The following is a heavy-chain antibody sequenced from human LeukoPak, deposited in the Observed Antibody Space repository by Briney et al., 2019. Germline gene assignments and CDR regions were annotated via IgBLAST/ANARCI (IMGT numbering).Heavy chain of an antibody. J-gene: IGHJ5*02. D-gene: IGHD2-2*01. V-gene: IGHV3-23*01. Sequence: PGGPLRLSCEPSGFTFSSFAMSWVPQAPGKGLEWVSAISGSGGRPYYADSVKGRFTISRDNSKNTLYLQMNSLRAEDTAVYYCAKETYCSSTSCLRTAPDKNWFDPWGQGTLVTVYS. CDR2: ISGSGGRP. CDR3: AKETYCSSTSCLRTAPDKNWFDP. CDR1: GFTFSSFA.